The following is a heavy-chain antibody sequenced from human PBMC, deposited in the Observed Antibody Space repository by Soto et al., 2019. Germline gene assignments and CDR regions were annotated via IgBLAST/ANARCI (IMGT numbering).Heavy chain of an antibody. CDR2: IIPKLGSA. D-gene: IGHD2-21*01. CDR3: ARGGDVYNFGAVY. V-gene: IGHV1-69*01. CDR1: GGGNLRDYR. J-gene: IGHJ4*02. Sequence: QVQLVQSGAEVKEPGSSVKVSCKASGGGNLRDYRTTWVRRAPGQGLEWMGGIIPKLGSANYAQNFQGRVTVTADESTNTVYMELRGLRFDDTAVYYWARGGDVYNFGAVYWGQGTPVTVSS.